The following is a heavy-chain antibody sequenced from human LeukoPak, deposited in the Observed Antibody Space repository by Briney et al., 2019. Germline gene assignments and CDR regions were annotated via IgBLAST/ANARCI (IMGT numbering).Heavy chain of an antibody. CDR1: GFSLGSYG. D-gene: IGHD2-15*01. J-gene: IGHJ4*02. CDR2: ISSSISST. V-gene: IGHV3-48*01. CDR3: ARVNRMVPGYCSGGSCPGDY. Sequence: GGSLTLSCAASGFSLGSYGMNWVRQAPGKGLEWVSYISSSISSTSYADSVKGRFTISRDNAKNSRYLQMNSLRAEDTAVYYCARVNRMVPGYCSGGSCPGDYWGQGTLVTVSS.